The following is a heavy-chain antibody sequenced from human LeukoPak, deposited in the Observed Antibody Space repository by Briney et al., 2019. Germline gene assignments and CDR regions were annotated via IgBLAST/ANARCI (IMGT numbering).Heavy chain of an antibody. Sequence: SETLSLTCAVYGGSFSGYYWSWLRQPPGKGLEWIGEIDHSGRTNRNPSLKSRVTISVDTSKKQFSLKMDSVTAADTAVYFCARGENFDSWGQGTLVTVSS. CDR3: ARGENFDS. V-gene: IGHV4-34*01. J-gene: IGHJ4*02. CDR1: GGSFSGYY. CDR2: IDHSGRT. D-gene: IGHD5-24*01.